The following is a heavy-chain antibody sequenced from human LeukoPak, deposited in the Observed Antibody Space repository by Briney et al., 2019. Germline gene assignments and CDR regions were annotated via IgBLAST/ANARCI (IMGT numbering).Heavy chain of an antibody. D-gene: IGHD3-22*01. CDR3: AKTSGYCYDN. J-gene: IGHJ4*02. V-gene: IGHV3-23*01. CDR2: ISNSGGGA. Sequence: QAGGSLRLSCAASGFTFSSYSMNWVRQAPGKGLEWVSGISNSGGGADYADSVRGRFAISRDNSKNTLYLQMNSLRAEDTAVYYCAKTSGYCYDNWGQGTLVTVSS. CDR1: GFTFSSYS.